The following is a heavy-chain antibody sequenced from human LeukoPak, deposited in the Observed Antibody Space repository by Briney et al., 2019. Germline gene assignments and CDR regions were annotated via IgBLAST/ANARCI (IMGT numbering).Heavy chain of an antibody. CDR2: ISGSGNKT. V-gene: IGHV3-23*01. CDR1: GFTFSHFA. D-gene: IGHD3-10*01. CDR3: AKLKRVGIAPFDD. J-gene: IGHJ4*02. Sequence: GGSLRLSYAPSGFTFSHFAMSWVRQAPGKGLHWVSTISGSGNKTYDADSEKGRFTISRDNSKSTLYLQMTGLRAEDTAVYYCAKLKRVGIAPFDDWGQGTLVTVSS.